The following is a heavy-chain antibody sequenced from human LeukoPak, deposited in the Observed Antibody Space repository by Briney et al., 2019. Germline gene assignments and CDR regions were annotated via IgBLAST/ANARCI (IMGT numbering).Heavy chain of an antibody. J-gene: IGHJ4*02. CDR1: GYTFTGYY. CDR3: ARGLGIAVARDLFDY. D-gene: IGHD6-19*01. CDR2: INPNSGGT. V-gene: IGHV1-2*02. Sequence: ASVKVSCKDSGYTFTGYYMHWVRQAPGQGLEWMGWINPNSGGTNYAQKFQGRVTMTRDTSISTAYMELSRLRSDDTAVYYCARGLGIAVARDLFDYWGQGTLVTVSS.